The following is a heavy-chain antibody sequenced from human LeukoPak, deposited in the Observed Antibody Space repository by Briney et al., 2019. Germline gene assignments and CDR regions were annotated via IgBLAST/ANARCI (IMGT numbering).Heavy chain of an antibody. Sequence: PGGSLRLSCAASGFTFSSYAMSWVRQAPGKGLKWVSAISGSGGSTYYADSVKGRFTISRDNSKNTLYLQMNSLRAEDTAVYYCAKKVSVVITTLDYWGQGTLVTVSS. CDR1: GFTFSSYA. V-gene: IGHV3-23*01. CDR2: ISGSGGST. D-gene: IGHD3-22*01. CDR3: AKKVSVVITTLDY. J-gene: IGHJ4*02.